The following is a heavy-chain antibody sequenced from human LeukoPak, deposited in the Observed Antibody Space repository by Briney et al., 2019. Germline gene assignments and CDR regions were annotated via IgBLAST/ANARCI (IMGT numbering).Heavy chain of an antibody. Sequence: ASVKVSCKASGYTFTGYYMHWVRQAPGQELEWMGWINPNSGGTNYAQKFQGRVTMTRDTSISTAYMELSRLRSDDTAVYYCATYYGGLDAFDIWGQGTMVSVSS. CDR2: INPNSGGT. V-gene: IGHV1-2*02. CDR3: ATYYGGLDAFDI. J-gene: IGHJ3*02. CDR1: GYTFTGYY. D-gene: IGHD1-26*01.